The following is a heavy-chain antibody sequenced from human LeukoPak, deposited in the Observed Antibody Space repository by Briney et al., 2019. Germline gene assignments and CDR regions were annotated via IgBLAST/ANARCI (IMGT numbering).Heavy chain of an antibody. Sequence: GGSLRLSCAASGFTFSSYSMNWVRQAPGKGLEWVSSISSSSSYIYYADSVKGRFTISRDNSKNTLYLQMNSLRAEDTAVYYCAKDQYGSWSHAFDIWGQGTMVTVSS. CDR1: GFTFSSYS. J-gene: IGHJ3*02. CDR2: ISSSSSYI. CDR3: AKDQYGSWSHAFDI. V-gene: IGHV3-21*04. D-gene: IGHD3-10*01.